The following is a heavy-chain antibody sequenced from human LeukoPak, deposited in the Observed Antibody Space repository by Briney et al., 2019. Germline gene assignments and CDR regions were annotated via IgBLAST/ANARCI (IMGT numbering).Heavy chain of an antibody. J-gene: IGHJ3*02. Sequence: SETLSLTCTVSGGSISSSSYYWSWIRQPPRKGLEWIGYIYNRGSTNYNPSLKSRVTISVDTSKNQFSLKLSSVTAADTAVYYCAREGNYDILTGLDAFDIWGQGTMVTVSS. CDR2: IYNRGST. CDR3: AREGNYDILTGLDAFDI. CDR1: GGSISSSSYY. D-gene: IGHD3-9*01. V-gene: IGHV4-61*01.